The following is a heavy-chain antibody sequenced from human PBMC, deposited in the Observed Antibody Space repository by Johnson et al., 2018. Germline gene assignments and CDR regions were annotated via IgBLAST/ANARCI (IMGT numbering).Heavy chain of an antibody. J-gene: IGHJ3*01. Sequence: VQLQQSGGGLVQPGRSLRLSCSASGFTFDDYAMHWVRQVPGEGLEWVSGINWNSDRIAYADSVKGRFTISRDNAKNSLFLRMNSLRVEDTALFYCARATYYYDTSGFGAFDVWGPGTVVTVSS. CDR3: ARATYYYDTSGFGAFDV. CDR1: GFTFDDYA. D-gene: IGHD3-22*01. CDR2: INWNSDRI. V-gene: IGHV3-9*01.